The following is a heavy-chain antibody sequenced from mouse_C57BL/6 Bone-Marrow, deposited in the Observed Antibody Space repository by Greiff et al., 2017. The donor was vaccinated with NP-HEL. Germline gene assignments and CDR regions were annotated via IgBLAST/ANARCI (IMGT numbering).Heavy chain of an antibody. CDR1: GYTFTDYN. D-gene: IGHD3-2*02. Sequence: VQLKESGPELVKPGASVKIPCKASGYTFTDYNMDWVKQSHGKSLEWIGDINPNNGGTIYNQKFKGKATLTVDKSSSTAYMELRSLTSEDTAVYYCAVSGLFAYWGQGTLVTVSA. J-gene: IGHJ3*01. CDR3: AVSGLFAY. V-gene: IGHV1-18*01. CDR2: INPNNGGT.